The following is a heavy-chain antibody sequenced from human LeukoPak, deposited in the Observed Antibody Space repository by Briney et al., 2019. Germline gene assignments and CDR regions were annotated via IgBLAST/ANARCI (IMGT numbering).Heavy chain of an antibody. CDR3: ARDSSGYYYPDAFDI. J-gene: IGHJ3*02. CDR1: GFTFSFYW. Sequence: QPGGSLRLSCASSGFTFSFYWMHWVRQAPGKGLVWVSRINNDGRSTSYAGSVKGRFTISRDNAKNSLYLQMNSLRAEDTAVYYCARDSSGYYYPDAFDIWGQGTMVTVSS. D-gene: IGHD3-22*01. V-gene: IGHV3-74*01. CDR2: INNDGRST.